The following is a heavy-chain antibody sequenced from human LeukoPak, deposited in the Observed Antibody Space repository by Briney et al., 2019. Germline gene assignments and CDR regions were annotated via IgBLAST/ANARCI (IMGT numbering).Heavy chain of an antibody. D-gene: IGHD2-15*01. CDR3: ARVSGCSGGSCYLGYYYYYMDV. V-gene: IGHV4-59*01. CDR1: GGSISSYY. Sequence: SETLSLTCTVSGGSISSYYWSWIRQPPGKGLEWIGYIYYSGSTNYNPSLKSRVTISVDTSKNQFSLKLSSVTAADTAVYYCARVSGCSGGSCYLGYYYYYMDVWGKGTTVTVSS. CDR2: IYYSGST. J-gene: IGHJ6*03.